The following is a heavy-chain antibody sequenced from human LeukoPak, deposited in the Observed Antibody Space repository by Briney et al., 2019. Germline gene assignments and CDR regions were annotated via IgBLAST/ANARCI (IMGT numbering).Heavy chain of an antibody. J-gene: IGHJ4*02. D-gene: IGHD2-8*02. CDR1: GGSFSGYY. V-gene: IGHV4-34*01. Sequence: PSETLSLTCAVYGGSFSGYYWSWIRQPPGKGLEWIGEINHSGSTNYNPSLKSRVTISVDTSKNQFSLKLSSVTAADTAVYYCARHMVVYAIGDYWGQGTLVTVSS. CDR3: ARHMVVYAIGDY. CDR2: INHSGST.